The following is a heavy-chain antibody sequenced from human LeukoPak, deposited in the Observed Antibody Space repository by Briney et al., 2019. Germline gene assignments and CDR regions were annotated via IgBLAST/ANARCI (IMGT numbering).Heavy chain of an antibody. CDR2: IFPNGNT. CDR3: ARANPVYGDFDY. V-gene: IGHV3-53*01. CDR1: GLAVSDNY. Sequence: GGSLRLSCAVSGLAVSDNYMSWVRQAPGKGLEWVSLIFPNGNTYYADFVQGRFSISRDNSRNNLFLDMSSLRAEDMAVFFCARANPVYGDFDYWGQGTLITVSS. J-gene: IGHJ4*02. D-gene: IGHD4-17*01.